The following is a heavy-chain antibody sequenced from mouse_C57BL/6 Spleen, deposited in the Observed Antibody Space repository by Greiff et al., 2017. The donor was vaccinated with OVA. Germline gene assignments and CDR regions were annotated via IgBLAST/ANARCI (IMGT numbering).Heavy chain of an antibody. D-gene: IGHD2-4*01. CDR3: ARKDYDYGRDYYAMDY. CDR1: GYSFTGYY. Sequence: EVKVVESGPELVKPGASVKISCKASGYSFTGYYMHWVKQSSEKSLEWIGEINPSTGGTSYNQKFKGKATLTVDKSSSTAYMQLKSLTSEDSAVYYCARKDYDYGRDYYAMDYWGQGTSVTVSS. J-gene: IGHJ4*01. V-gene: IGHV1-43*01. CDR2: INPSTGGT.